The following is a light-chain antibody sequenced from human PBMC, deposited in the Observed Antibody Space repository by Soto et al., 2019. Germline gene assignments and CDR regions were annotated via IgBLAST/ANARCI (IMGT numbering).Light chain of an antibody. CDR1: RSNIGNNA. V-gene: IGLV1-36*01. CDR3: AAWDDSLNDYV. Sequence: QSVLTQPPAVAEAPRQMVTISCSGSRSNIGNNAVNWYQQLPGKAPKLLIYYDDLLPSGVSDRFSGAKSGTSAPLAISGLQSEDEADYYCAAWDDSLNDYVFGTGTKVTVL. CDR2: YDD. J-gene: IGLJ1*01.